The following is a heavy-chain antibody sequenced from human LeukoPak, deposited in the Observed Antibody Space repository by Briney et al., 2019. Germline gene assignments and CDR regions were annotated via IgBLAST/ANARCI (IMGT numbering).Heavy chain of an antibody. V-gene: IGHV1-2*02. CDR2: INPNSGGT. Sequence: ASVKVSCKASGYTFSGYYMHWVRQAPGQGLEWMGWINPNSGGTNYAQKFQGRVTMTRDTSISTAYMELSRLRSDDTAVYYRARARFNYDSSGLYYYYGMDVWGQGTTVTVSS. D-gene: IGHD3-22*01. J-gene: IGHJ6*02. CDR3: ARARFNYDSSGLYYYYGMDV. CDR1: GYTFSGYY.